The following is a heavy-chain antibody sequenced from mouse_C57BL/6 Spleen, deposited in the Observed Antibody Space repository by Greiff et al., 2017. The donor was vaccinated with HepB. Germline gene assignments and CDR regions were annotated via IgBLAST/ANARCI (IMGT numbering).Heavy chain of an antibody. V-gene: IGHV1-72*01. J-gene: IGHJ4*01. CDR1: GYTFTSYW. CDR3: ARGRQLRLQDYYAMDY. CDR2: IDPNSGGT. Sequence: QVQLQQPGAELVKPGASVKLSCKASGYTFTSYWMHWVKQRPGRGLEWIGRIDPNSGGTKYNEKFKSKATLTVDKPSSTAYVQLSSLTSEDSAVYYCARGRQLRLQDYYAMDYWGQGTSVTVSS. D-gene: IGHD3-2*02.